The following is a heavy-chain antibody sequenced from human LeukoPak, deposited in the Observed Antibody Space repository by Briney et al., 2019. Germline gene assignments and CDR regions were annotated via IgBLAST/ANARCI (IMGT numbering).Heavy chain of an antibody. J-gene: IGHJ1*01. CDR2: ISGSGGSI. CDR3: AKDRSTYNDILTGYYSGYFQH. D-gene: IGHD3-9*01. V-gene: IGHV3-23*01. Sequence: PGGSLRLSCAASGFTFSSYAMNWVRQAPGKGLEWVSGISGSGGSISYADSVKGRFTISRDNSKNTLFLQMGSLGAEDTAVYYCAKDRSTYNDILTGYYSGYFQHWGQGTLVTVSS. CDR1: GFTFSSYA.